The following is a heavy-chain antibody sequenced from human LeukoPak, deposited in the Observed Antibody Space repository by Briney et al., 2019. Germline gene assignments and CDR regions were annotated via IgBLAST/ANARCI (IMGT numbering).Heavy chain of an antibody. CDR3: ASYSVMITFGGVTPKRAFDI. J-gene: IGHJ3*02. CDR1: GGSTSSSSYY. D-gene: IGHD3-16*01. CDR2: IYYSGST. Sequence: SETLSPTCTVSGGSTSSSSYYWGWIRQPPGKGLEWIGSIYYSGSTYYNPSLKSRVTISVDTSKNQFSLKLSSVTAADTAVYYCASYSVMITFGGVTPKRAFDIWGQGTMVTVSS. V-gene: IGHV4-39*01.